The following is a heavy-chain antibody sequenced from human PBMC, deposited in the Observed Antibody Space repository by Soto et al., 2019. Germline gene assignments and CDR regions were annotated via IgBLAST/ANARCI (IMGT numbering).Heavy chain of an antibody. V-gene: IGHV3-23*01. Sequence: GGSLRLSCAGSGFTFINYAMTWVRQAPGKGLEWVSSISNRGSDIYYVDSVKGRFTISRDNSKDTLYLQMNSLRAEDTAVYYCARKAMRGAAFDFWGQGTMVTVSS. CDR2: ISNRGSDI. CDR3: ARKAMRGAAFDF. J-gene: IGHJ3*01. CDR1: GFTFINYA.